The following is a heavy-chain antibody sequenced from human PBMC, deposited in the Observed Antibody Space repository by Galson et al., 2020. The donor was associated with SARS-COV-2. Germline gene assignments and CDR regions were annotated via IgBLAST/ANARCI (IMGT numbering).Heavy chain of an antibody. Sequence: SETLSLTCTVSGGSITSRNYYWAWIRQPPGKGLEWIGSIYYSGSTYYNPSLTSRVTISVDTSKNQFSLKLNSVTAADTAMYYCARDYYYYYMDVWGKGATVTVSS. CDR2: IYYSGST. J-gene: IGHJ6*03. CDR3: ARDYYYYYMDV. V-gene: IGHV4-39*07. CDR1: GGSITSRNYY.